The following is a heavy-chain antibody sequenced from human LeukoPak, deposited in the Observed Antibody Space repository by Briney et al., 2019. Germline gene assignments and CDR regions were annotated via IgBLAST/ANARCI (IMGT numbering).Heavy chain of an antibody. J-gene: IGHJ5*02. D-gene: IGHD3-10*01. V-gene: IGHV1-2*02. CDR3: ARWGGFGEWLDWFDP. CDR2: INPNSGGT. Sequence: ASVKVSCKASRGTFSSYAISWVRQAPGQGLEWMGWINPNSGGTNYAQKFQGRVTMTRDTSISTAYMELSRLRSDDTAVYYCARWGGFGEWLDWFDPWGQGTLVTVSS. CDR1: RGTFSSYA.